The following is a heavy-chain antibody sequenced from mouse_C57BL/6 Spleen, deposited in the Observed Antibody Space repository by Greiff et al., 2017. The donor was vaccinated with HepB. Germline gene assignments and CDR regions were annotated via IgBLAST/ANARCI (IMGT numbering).Heavy chain of an antibody. J-gene: IGHJ1*03. V-gene: IGHV1-55*01. CDR3: AREDYYYGSSPRYFDV. CDR1: GYTFTSYW. D-gene: IGHD1-1*01. CDR2: IYPGSGST. Sequence: VQLQQPGAELVKPGASVKMSCKASGYTFTSYWITWVKQRPGQGLEWIGDIYPGSGSTNYNEKFKSKATLTVDTSSSTAYMQLSSLTSEDSAVYYCAREDYYYGSSPRYFDVWGTGTTVTVSS.